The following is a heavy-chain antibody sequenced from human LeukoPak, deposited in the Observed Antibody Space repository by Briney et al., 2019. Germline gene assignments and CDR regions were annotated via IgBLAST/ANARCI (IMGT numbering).Heavy chain of an antibody. J-gene: IGHJ5*02. CDR2: IRYDGINK. CDR1: GFTFSSYG. CDR3: ARARKSGGITMIRGVKDRGWFDP. V-gene: IGHV3-30*02. D-gene: IGHD3-10*01. Sequence: PGGSLRLSCAASGFTFSSYGMHWVRQAPGKGLEWVSFIRYDGINKYYTDSVKGRFTISRDNSKNTLYLQMNSLRTEDTAVYYCARARKSGGITMIRGVKDRGWFDPWGQGTLVTVSS.